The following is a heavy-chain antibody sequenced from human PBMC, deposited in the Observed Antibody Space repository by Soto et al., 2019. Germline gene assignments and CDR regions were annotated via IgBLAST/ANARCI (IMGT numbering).Heavy chain of an antibody. CDR3: ARSGGPYGEYVASDLLFVY. Sequence: QVQLVQSGAEVKKPGSSVKVSCKASGGTFSSYAISWVRQAPGQGLEWMGGMLPIFGTANYAEKFKGRVTFTAEETTDKAYRALRHLRSEDTAVEYCARSGGPYGEYVASDLLFVYWGQGNLVTVSS. CDR1: GGTFSSYA. V-gene: IGHV1-69*01. J-gene: IGHJ4*02. CDR2: MLPIFGTA. D-gene: IGHD4-17*01.